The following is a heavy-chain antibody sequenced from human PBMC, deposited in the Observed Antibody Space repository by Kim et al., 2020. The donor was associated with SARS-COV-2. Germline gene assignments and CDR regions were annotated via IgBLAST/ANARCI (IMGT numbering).Heavy chain of an antibody. J-gene: IGHJ4*02. D-gene: IGHD2-21*02. Sequence: GGSLRLSCAASGFTVSSYYMNWVRQAPGKGLEWVSVIDSGGSTYYADSVKYRFTLSRDNSKNTLYPQMNSLRAEDTAVYYCAREMCVGGDCYLFDYWGQGTLVTVSS. V-gene: IGHV3-66*01. CDR3: AREMCVGGDCYLFDY. CDR1: GFTVSSYY. CDR2: IDSGGST.